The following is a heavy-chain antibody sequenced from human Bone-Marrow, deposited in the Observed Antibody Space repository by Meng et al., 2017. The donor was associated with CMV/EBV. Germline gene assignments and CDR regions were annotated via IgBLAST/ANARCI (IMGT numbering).Heavy chain of an antibody. J-gene: IGHJ4*02. CDR1: GYTFTGYY. D-gene: IGHD2-2*01. CDR2: INPNSGGT. CDR3: AARGVVVPAARKRNIDY. Sequence: ASVKVSCKASGYTFTGYYVHWVRQAPGQGLEWMGWINPNSGGTNYAQKFQGRVTMTRDTSISTAYMELSRLRSDDTAVYYCAARGVVVPAARKRNIDYWGQGTLVTVSS. V-gene: IGHV1-2*02.